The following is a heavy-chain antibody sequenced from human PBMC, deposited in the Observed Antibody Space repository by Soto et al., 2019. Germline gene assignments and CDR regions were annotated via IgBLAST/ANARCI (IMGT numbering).Heavy chain of an antibody. CDR1: GFTLSDYY. CDR2: ISNSGSTI. V-gene: IGHV3-11*01. J-gene: IGHJ5*01. Sequence: GGSLRLCCAASGFTLSDYYMTWIRQAPGKGLEWVSYISNSGSTIYYADSVKGRFTISRDNAKNSLYLQMNSLRADDTAVYYCARDHSNLGFASWGQGTLVTVSS. CDR3: ARDHSNLGFAS. D-gene: IGHD4-4*01.